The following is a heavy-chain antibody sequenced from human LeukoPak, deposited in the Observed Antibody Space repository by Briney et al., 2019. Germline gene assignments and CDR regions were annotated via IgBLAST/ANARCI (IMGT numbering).Heavy chain of an antibody. CDR2: INTNTGNP. D-gene: IGHD6-13*01. CDR3: ARERRSSSPGEQQLVRAFDI. J-gene: IGHJ3*02. CDR1: GYTFTSYA. V-gene: IGHV7-4-1*02. Sequence: ASVKVSCKASGYTFTSYAMNWVRQAPGQGLEWMGWINTNTGNPTYAQGFTGRFVFSLDTSVSTAYLQISSLKAEDTAVYYCARERRSSSPGEQQLVRAFDIWGQGTMVTVSS.